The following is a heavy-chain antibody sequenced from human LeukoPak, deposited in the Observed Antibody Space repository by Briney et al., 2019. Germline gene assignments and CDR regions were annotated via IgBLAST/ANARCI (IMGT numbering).Heavy chain of an antibody. V-gene: IGHV3-30*04. CDR3: ARARFLEWLLYGYGMDV. CDR1: GFTFSSYA. Sequence: GGSLRLSCAASGFTFSSYAMHWVRQAPGKGLEWVAVISYDGSNKYYADSVKGRFTISRDNSKNTLYLQMNSLRAEDTAVYYCARARFLEWLLYGYGMDVWGQGTTVTVSS. CDR2: ISYDGSNK. D-gene: IGHD3-3*01. J-gene: IGHJ6*02.